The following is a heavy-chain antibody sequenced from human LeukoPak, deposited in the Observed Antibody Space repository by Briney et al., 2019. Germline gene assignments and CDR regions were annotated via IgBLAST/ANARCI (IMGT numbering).Heavy chain of an antibody. CDR3: ATGANLFQY. J-gene: IGHJ4*02. Sequence: GGSLRVSCAVSGFIFNDSWMSWVRQAPGKGLEWVANIRHDGSEKYYLDSVRGRFTISRDNAKNAVYLQMNNLRGEDTAVYYCATGANLFQYWGQGTLVTVSS. V-gene: IGHV3-7*01. CDR1: GFIFNDSW. CDR2: IRHDGSEK. D-gene: IGHD4/OR15-4a*01.